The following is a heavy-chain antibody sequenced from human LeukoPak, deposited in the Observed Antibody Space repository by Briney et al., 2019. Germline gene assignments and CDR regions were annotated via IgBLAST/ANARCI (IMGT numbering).Heavy chain of an antibody. D-gene: IGHD6-25*01. J-gene: IGHJ1*01. CDR3: VRHKDLSSSGSGLQH. CDR1: GDSISSSNYY. V-gene: IGHV4-39*01. Sequence: SETLSLTCTVSGDSISSSNYYWGWIRQPPGKGLEWIGSISYRGGTYHNPSLESRVTISVDTSKNQISLKLSSVTAAGTALYYCVRHKDLSSSGSGLQHWGQGTLVTVSS. CDR2: ISYRGGT.